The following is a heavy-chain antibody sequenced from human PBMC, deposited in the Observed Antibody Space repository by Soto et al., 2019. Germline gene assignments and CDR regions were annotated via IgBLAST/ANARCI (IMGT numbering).Heavy chain of an antibody. V-gene: IGHV4-31*03. CDR3: ARDSHDSSGYYYSY. CDR1: GGSISSGAHY. D-gene: IGHD3-22*01. Sequence: SETLSLTCTVSGGSISSGAHYWSWTRQYPGKGLEWIGYIYYSGTTYYNPSLKSRVTISVDTSKNQFSLRLSSVTAADTAVYYCARDSHDSSGYYYSYWGQGTLVTVSS. CDR2: IYYSGTT. J-gene: IGHJ4*02.